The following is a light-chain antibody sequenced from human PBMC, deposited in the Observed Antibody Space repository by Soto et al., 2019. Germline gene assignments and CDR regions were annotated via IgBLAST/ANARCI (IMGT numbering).Light chain of an antibody. Sequence: QSALTQPPSASGSPGQSVTISCTGTSSDVGAYHYASWYQQHPGKAPTLIIYEVSQRPSGVPDRFSGSKSGNTASLTVSGLQADDEADYYCSSYAGTNNYVFGTGTKVTVL. J-gene: IGLJ1*01. V-gene: IGLV2-8*01. CDR2: EVS. CDR3: SSYAGTNNYV. CDR1: SSDVGAYHY.